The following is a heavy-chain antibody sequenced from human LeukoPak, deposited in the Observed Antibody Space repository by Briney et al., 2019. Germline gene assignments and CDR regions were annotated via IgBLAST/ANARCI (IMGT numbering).Heavy chain of an antibody. Sequence: GGSLRLSCAASGFTFSSYGMHWVRQAPGKGLEWVAFIRYDGSNQYYADSVKGRFTISRDSSKNTLYLQMNGLRVEDTATYYCTKKRTTSVTDWFDPWGQGTLVTVSS. CDR1: GFTFSSYG. J-gene: IGHJ5*02. D-gene: IGHD4-17*01. CDR3: TKKRTTSVTDWFDP. V-gene: IGHV3-30*02. CDR2: IRYDGSNQ.